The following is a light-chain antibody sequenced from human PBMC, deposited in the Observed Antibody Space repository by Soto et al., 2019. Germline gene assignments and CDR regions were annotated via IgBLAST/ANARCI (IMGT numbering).Light chain of an antibody. Sequence: EIVMTQSPATLSVSPGERVTLSCRASQSVSSRLAWYQQKPGQSPRLLIYGASTRATGIPARFSGSGSGTEFTLTISSLQSEDFGVYYCHQYNNLWTF. CDR1: QSVSSR. J-gene: IGKJ1*01. V-gene: IGKV3-15*01. CDR2: GAS. CDR3: HQYNNLWT.